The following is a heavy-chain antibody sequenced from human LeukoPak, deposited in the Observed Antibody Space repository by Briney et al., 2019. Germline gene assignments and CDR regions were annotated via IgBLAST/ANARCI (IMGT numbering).Heavy chain of an antibody. J-gene: IGHJ6*03. CDR1: GGTFSNYA. D-gene: IGHD4-11*01. Sequence: SVEVSCKASGGTFSNYAISWVRQAPGQGLEWMGRIIPMFGTTNYAQNFQGRVTITTDESTSTAYMEVSSLRIEGTAVYYCASVTVTTWAPDGHMDVWGKGTTVTVSS. CDR2: IIPMFGTT. CDR3: ASVTVTTWAPDGHMDV. V-gene: IGHV1-69*05.